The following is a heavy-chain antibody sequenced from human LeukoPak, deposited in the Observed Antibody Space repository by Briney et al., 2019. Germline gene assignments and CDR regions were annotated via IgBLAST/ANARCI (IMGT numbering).Heavy chain of an antibody. CDR2: ISSSGSTI. J-gene: IGHJ4*02. D-gene: IGHD3/OR15-3a*01. CDR1: GFTFSSYE. Sequence: PGGSLRLSCAASGFTFSSYEMNWVRQAPGKGLEWVSYISSSGSTIYYADSVKGRFTISRDNSKNTLYLQMNSLRAEDTAVYYCAKDPDFSADYWGQGTLVTVSS. V-gene: IGHV3-48*03. CDR3: AKDPDFSADY.